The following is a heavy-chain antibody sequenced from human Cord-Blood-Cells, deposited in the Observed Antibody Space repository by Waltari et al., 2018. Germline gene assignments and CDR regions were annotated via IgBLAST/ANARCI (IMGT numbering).Heavy chain of an antibody. CDR1: GGSISSSSYY. CDR3: ARQYHYCSSTSCYLLDP. CDR2: IYYIGST. D-gene: IGHD2-2*01. Sequence: QLQLQESGPGLVKPSETLSLTCTVSGGSISSSSYYWGWIRQPPGKGLEWIGSIYYIGSTYYNPSLKSRVTISVDTSKNQFSLKLSSVTAADTAVYYCARQYHYCSSTSCYLLDPWGQGTLVTVSS. J-gene: IGHJ5*02. V-gene: IGHV4-39*01.